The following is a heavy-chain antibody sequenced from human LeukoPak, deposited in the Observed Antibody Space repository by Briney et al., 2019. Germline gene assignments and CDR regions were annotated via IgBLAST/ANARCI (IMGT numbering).Heavy chain of an antibody. CDR3: AKTMVRGSRFDY. V-gene: IGHV3-66*01. Sequence: GGSLRLSCAASGFTVSSNYMSWVRQAPGKGLEWVSVIYSGGSTYYADSVKGRFTISRDNSKNTLYLQMNSLRAEDTAVYYCAKTMVRGSRFDYWGQGTLVTVSS. D-gene: IGHD3-10*01. J-gene: IGHJ4*02. CDR2: IYSGGST. CDR1: GFTVSSNY.